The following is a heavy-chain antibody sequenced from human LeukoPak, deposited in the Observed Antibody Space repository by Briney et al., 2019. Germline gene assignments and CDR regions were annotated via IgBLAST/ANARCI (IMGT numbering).Heavy chain of an antibody. D-gene: IGHD2-15*01. V-gene: IGHV1-8*01. J-gene: IGHJ6*02. CDR2: MNPNSGNT. Sequence: ASVKVSCKASGYTFTSYDINWVRQATGQGLEWMGWMNPNSGNTGYAQKFQGRVTMTRNTSISTAYMELSSLRSEDTAVYYCARAGDIHIVVVVAADYYYGMDVWGQGTTVTVSS. CDR1: GYTFTSYD. CDR3: ARAGDIHIVVVVAADYYYGMDV.